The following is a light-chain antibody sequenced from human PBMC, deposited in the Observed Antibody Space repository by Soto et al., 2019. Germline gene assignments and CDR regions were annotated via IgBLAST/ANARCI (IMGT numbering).Light chain of an antibody. V-gene: IGLV2-14*01. J-gene: IGLJ2*01. CDR1: SSDVGGYNY. CDR2: EVS. Sequence: QSALTQPASVSGSPGQSITISCTGTSSDVGGYNYVSWHQHHPGKAPKLMIYEVSNRPSGVSNRFSGSKSGNTASLTISGLQAEDEADYYCSSYTSNSSVLFGGGTKLTVL. CDR3: SSYTSNSSVL.